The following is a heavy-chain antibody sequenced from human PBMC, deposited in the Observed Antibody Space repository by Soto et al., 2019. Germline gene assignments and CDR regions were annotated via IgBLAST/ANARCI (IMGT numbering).Heavy chain of an antibody. CDR2: ISYDGSNK. Sequence: QVQLVESGGGVVQPGRSLRLSCAASGFTFSSYGMHWVRQAPGKGLEWVAVISYDGSNKYYADSMKGRFTISRDNSKNTLYLQMNSLRAEDTAVYYCAKDHSGGSSYMYYWGQGTLVTVSS. D-gene: IGHD2-15*01. CDR3: AKDHSGGSSYMYY. V-gene: IGHV3-30*18. J-gene: IGHJ4*02. CDR1: GFTFSSYG.